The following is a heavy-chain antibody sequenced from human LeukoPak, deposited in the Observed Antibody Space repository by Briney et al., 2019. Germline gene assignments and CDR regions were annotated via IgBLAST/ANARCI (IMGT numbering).Heavy chain of an antibody. D-gene: IGHD2-21*02. Sequence: GGSLRLSCAASGFTFSSYRMNWVRQAPGKGLEWVSSSSSSSTYMPYADSVKGRFTISRDNAKNSLYLQMNSLRAEDTAVYYCARALGGDLRYYFEYWGQGTLVTVSS. CDR1: GFTFSSYR. J-gene: IGHJ4*02. CDR2: SSSSSTYM. CDR3: ARALGGDLRYYFEY. V-gene: IGHV3-21*06.